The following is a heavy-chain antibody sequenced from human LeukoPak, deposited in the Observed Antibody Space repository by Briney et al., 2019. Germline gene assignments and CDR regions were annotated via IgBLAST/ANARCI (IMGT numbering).Heavy chain of an antibody. CDR3: ARDAGNSGYGCDL. CDR1: GFIFSSYS. Sequence: GGSLRLSCAASGFIFSSYSMNWVRQAPGKGLEWVSHIRSSSETFYADSVKGRFTISRDNARNSLYLQMNNLRGEDTAIYYCARDAGNSGYGCDLWGQGTLVTVSS. J-gene: IGHJ5*02. CDR2: IRSSSET. D-gene: IGHD5-12*01. V-gene: IGHV3-48*01.